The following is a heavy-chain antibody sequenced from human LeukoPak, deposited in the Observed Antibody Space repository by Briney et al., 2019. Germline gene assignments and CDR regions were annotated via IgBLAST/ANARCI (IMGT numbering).Heavy chain of an antibody. CDR2: MNPNSGNT. Sequence: ASVKVSCKASGYTFTSYDINWVRQATGQGLEWMGWMNPNSGNTGYARKFQGRVTMTRNTSISTAYMELGSLRSEDTAVYYCARGRSLRGSGVSWFDPWGQGTLVTVSS. CDR3: ARGRSLRGSGVSWFDP. J-gene: IGHJ5*02. V-gene: IGHV1-8*01. CDR1: GYTFTSYD. D-gene: IGHD2-15*01.